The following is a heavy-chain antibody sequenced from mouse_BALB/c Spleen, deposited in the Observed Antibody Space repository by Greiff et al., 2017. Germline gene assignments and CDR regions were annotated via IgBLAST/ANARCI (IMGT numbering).Heavy chain of an antibody. Sequence: VKLVESGPGLVAPSQSLSITCTVSGFSLTSYDISWIRQPPGKGLEWLGVIWTGGGTNYNSAFMSRLSISKDNSKSQVFLKMNSLQTDDTAIYYCVRGDGSYAMDYWGQGTSVTVSS. D-gene: IGHD2-3*01. CDR1: GFSLTSYD. CDR2: IWTGGGT. CDR3: VRGDGSYAMDY. V-gene: IGHV2-9-2*01. J-gene: IGHJ4*01.